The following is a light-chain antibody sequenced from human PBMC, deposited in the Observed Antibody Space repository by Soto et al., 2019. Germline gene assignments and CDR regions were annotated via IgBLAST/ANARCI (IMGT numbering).Light chain of an antibody. CDR3: QQSYSTPLT. Sequence: AIQLTQSLSSLSASXXDIVXITCLAGQGISSALAWYQQKPGKAPKXXIYGASTLESGVPSRFSGSGAGTEFTLTISSLQPDDFATYYCQQSYSTPLTFGQGTRLEIK. CDR2: GAS. V-gene: IGKV1-13*02. CDR1: QGISSA. J-gene: IGKJ5*01.